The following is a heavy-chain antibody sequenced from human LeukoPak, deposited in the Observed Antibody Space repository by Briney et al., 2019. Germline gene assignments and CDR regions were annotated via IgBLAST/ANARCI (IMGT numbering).Heavy chain of an antibody. V-gene: IGHV4-30-2*01. CDR3: AREAYQLLNNWFDP. CDR1: GGSISSGGYS. Sequence: SETLSLTCAVSGGSISSGGYSWSWIRQPPGKGLEWIGYIYHSGSTYYNPSLKSRVTISVDTSKNQFSLKLSSVTAAGTAVYYCAREAYQLLNNWFDPWGQGTLVTVSS. CDR2: IYHSGST. J-gene: IGHJ5*02. D-gene: IGHD2-2*01.